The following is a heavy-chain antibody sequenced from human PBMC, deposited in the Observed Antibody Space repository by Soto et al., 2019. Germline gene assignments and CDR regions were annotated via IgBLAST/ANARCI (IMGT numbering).Heavy chain of an antibody. J-gene: IGHJ5*02. CDR1: GFTFSSYW. D-gene: IGHD5-18*01. CDR3: ARPGDSYGQYNWFDP. V-gene: IGHV3-7*01. Sequence: GRSLRLSCAASGFTFSSYWMSWVRQAPGKGLEWVANIKQDGSEKYYVDSVKGRFTISRDNAKNSLYLQMNSLRAEDTAVYYCARPGDSYGQYNWFDPWGQGTLVTVSS. CDR2: IKQDGSEK.